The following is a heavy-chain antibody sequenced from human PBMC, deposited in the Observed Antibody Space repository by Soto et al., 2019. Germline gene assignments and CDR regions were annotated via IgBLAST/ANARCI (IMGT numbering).Heavy chain of an antibody. Sequence: QVQLVQSGAEMKKPGASVRVSCKASGYTFSTYGISWVRQAPGQGLEWMGGISTYNGNTNYGQKFQGRVTMTTDTSTTKAYRELRRLRYDDRSVYYCARDGAGDYCDYGVKDAFDIWGQGTMVTVSS. J-gene: IGHJ3*02. CDR3: ARDGAGDYCDYGVKDAFDI. CDR2: ISTYNGNT. D-gene: IGHD4-17*01. CDR1: GYTFSTYG. V-gene: IGHV1-18*04.